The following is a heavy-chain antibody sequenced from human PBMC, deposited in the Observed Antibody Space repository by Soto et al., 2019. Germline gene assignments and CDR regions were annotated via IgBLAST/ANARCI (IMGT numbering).Heavy chain of an antibody. CDR3: APNISGGGGRGY. V-gene: IGHV4-59*08. Sequence: QVQLQESGPGLVKPSETLSLTCTVSGGSVTNHHLSWIRQPPGKGLEWMGYINYSGSTNYNPSLGSRATMSVDTSSSHFSRKRSSVTGAGPAVYYWAPNISGGGGRGYWGQGTLVTVSS. D-gene: IGHD3-22*01. J-gene: IGHJ4*02. CDR2: INYSGST. CDR1: GGSVTNHH.